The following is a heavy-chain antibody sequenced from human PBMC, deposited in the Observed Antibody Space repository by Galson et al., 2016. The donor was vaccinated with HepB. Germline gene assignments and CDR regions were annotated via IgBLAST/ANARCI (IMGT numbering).Heavy chain of an antibody. CDR2: ITSGSYI. D-gene: IGHD6-13*01. CDR1: GFIFSGYS. J-gene: IGHJ4*02. Sequence: SLRLSCAASGFIFSGYSMNWVRQAPGKGLEWVSSITSGSYIIYADSMKGRFTISRDNAKRSLYLQMISLRAEDTAVYYWSSGSTSSWFFDFWGQGTLVTVAS. CDR3: SSGSTSSWFFDF. V-gene: IGHV3-21*01.